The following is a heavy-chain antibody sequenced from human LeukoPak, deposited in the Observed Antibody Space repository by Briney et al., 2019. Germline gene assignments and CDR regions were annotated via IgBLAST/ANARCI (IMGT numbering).Heavy chain of an antibody. CDR1: GFTVSSSY. Sequence: GGSLRLSCAASGFTVSSSYMSWVRQAPGKGLEWVSLIYSGGTTYYADSVKGRFTISRDDSKNTLYLQMNGLRAEDTAVYYCIRDLGLSHACGAFDVWGQGALVTVSS. CDR2: IYSGGTT. V-gene: IGHV3-53*01. J-gene: IGHJ3*01. D-gene: IGHD3/OR15-3a*01. CDR3: IRDLGLSHACGAFDV.